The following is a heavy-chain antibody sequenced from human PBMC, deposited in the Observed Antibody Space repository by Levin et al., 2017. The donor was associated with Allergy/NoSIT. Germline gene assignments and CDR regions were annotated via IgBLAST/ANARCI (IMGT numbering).Heavy chain of an antibody. V-gene: IGHV1-8*01. CDR3: ARGWEAQGYSYGQAYYYYGMDV. J-gene: IGHJ6*02. D-gene: IGHD5-18*01. CDR1: GYTFTSYD. CDR2: MNPNSGNT. Sequence: ASVKVSCKASGYTFTSYDINWVRQATGQGLEWMGWMNPNSGNTGYAQKFQGRVTMTRNTSISTAYMELSSLRSEDTAVYYCARGWEAQGYSYGQAYYYYGMDVWGQGTTVTVSS.